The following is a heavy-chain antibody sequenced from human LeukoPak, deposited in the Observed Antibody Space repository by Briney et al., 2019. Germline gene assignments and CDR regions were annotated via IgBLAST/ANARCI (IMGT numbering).Heavy chain of an antibody. CDR1: GYTFTGYY. J-gene: IGHJ4*02. CDR3: ARGWVATQDRNPNDY. V-gene: IGHV1-2*02. D-gene: IGHD1-14*01. CDR2: INPNSGGT. Sequence: WASAKVSCKASGYTFTGYYMHWVRQAPGQGLEWMGWINPNSGGTNYAQKFQGRVTMTRDTSISTAYMELSRLRSDDTAVYYCARGWVATQDRNPNDYWGQGTLVTVSS.